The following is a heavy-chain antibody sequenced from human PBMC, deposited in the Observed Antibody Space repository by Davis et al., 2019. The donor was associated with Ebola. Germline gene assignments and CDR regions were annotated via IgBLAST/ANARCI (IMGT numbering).Heavy chain of an antibody. D-gene: IGHD1-7*01. CDR3: TANWIYGSGMDI. J-gene: IGHJ6*02. Sequence: PGGSLRLSCAAAEFTVSRNYMTWVRQAPGKGLQWVSTVYKSGTTFYADSVKGRFTVSRDNSENTMYIQMNGLRPEDTAIYYCTANWIYGSGMDIWGQGTTVTVSS. V-gene: IGHV3-53*05. CDR2: VYKSGTT. CDR1: EFTVSRNY.